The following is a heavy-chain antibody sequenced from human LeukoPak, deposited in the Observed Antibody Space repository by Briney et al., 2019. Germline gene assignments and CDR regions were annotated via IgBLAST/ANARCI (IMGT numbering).Heavy chain of an antibody. Sequence: SETLSLTCAVYGGSFSGYYWSWIRQPPGKGLEWIGEINHSGSTNYNPSLKSRVTISVDTSKNQFSLKLSSVTAADTAVYYCARGVKWSPATRFDYWGQGTLVTVSS. J-gene: IGHJ4*02. CDR2: INHSGST. V-gene: IGHV4-34*01. D-gene: IGHD2-15*01. CDR1: GGSFSGYY. CDR3: ARGVKWSPATRFDY.